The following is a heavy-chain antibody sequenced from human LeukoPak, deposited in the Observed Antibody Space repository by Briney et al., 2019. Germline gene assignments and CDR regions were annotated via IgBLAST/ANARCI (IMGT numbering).Heavy chain of an antibody. Sequence: SQTLSLTCAISGDSVSSNSAAWNWIRQSPSRGLEWLGRTYYRSKWYNDYAVSVKSRITINPDTYKNPFSLQLNSVTPEDTAVYYCAYSGYYLTHYYMDVWGKGTTVTVSS. CDR2: TYYRSKWYN. V-gene: IGHV6-1*01. D-gene: IGHD5-12*01. J-gene: IGHJ6*03. CDR1: GDSVSSNSAA. CDR3: AYSGYYLTHYYMDV.